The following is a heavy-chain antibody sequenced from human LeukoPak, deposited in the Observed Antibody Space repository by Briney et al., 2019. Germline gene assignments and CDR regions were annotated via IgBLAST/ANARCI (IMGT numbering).Heavy chain of an antibody. CDR3: ARSAPYFDWLLSYYFDY. CDR2: IYSGGST. V-gene: IGHV3-53*01. D-gene: IGHD3-9*01. CDR1: GFTVSSNY. Sequence: GGSLRLSCAASGFTVSSNYMSWVRQAPGKGLEWVSVIYSGGSTYYADSVKGRFTISRDNSKNTLYLQMNSLRAEDTAVYYCARSAPYFDWLLSYYFDYWGQGTLVTVSS. J-gene: IGHJ4*02.